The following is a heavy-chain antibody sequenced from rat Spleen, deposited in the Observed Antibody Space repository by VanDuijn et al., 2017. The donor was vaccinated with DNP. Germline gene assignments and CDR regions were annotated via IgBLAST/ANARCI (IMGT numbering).Heavy chain of an antibody. CDR3: ARGVHYFDY. J-gene: IGHJ2*01. D-gene: IGHD4-3*01. CDR2: KWRGGRT. V-gene: IGHV2-16*01. CDR1: GFSLTSFG. Sequence: QEQLKESGPRPVQPTRTLSLSCTVSGFSLTSFGVSRVRQPPGQGLEWIAAKWRGGRTDYNSGLKSRLSISRDTSKSQVLLEMNSLQTEDTAMYFWARGVHYFDYWGQGVMVTVSS.